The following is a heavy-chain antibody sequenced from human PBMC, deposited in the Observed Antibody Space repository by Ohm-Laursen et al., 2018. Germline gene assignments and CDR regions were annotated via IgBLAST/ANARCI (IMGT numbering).Heavy chain of an antibody. D-gene: IGHD6-19*01. CDR3: AKGRGIAVADPFDY. CDR2: INWNSGSI. Sequence: SLRLSCAASGFIFADYAMQWVRQAPGKGLEWVSGINWNSGSIGYADSVKGRFTISRDNAKNSLYLQMNSLRDEDTALYYCAKGRGIAVADPFDYWGQGTLVTVSS. J-gene: IGHJ4*02. CDR1: GFIFADYA. V-gene: IGHV3-9*01.